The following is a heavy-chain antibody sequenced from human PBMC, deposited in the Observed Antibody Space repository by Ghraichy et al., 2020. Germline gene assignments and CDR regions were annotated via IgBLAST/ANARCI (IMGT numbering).Heavy chain of an antibody. Sequence: ASVKVSCKASGYTFTGYYMHWVRQAPGQGLKWMGWINPNSGGTNYAQKFQGRVTMTRDTSISTAYMELSRLRSDDTAVYYCARDYRSAMVIGYYFDYWGQGTLVTVSS. D-gene: IGHD5-18*01. CDR1: GYTFTGYY. CDR2: INPNSGGT. J-gene: IGHJ4*02. CDR3: ARDYRSAMVIGYYFDY. V-gene: IGHV1-2*02.